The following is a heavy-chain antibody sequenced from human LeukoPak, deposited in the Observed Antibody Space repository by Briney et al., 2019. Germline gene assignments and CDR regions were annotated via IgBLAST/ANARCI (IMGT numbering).Heavy chain of an antibody. D-gene: IGHD3-10*01. V-gene: IGHV3-74*01. CDR3: ARDTYGSGSYWFDY. CDR1: GFTVSSNY. Sequence: GGSLRLSCAASGFTVSSNYMSWVRQAPGKGLEWVSRINSDGSSTSYADSVKGRFTISRDNAKNTLYLQMNSLRAEDTAVYYCARDTYGSGSYWFDYWGQGTLVTVSS. CDR2: INSDGSST. J-gene: IGHJ4*02.